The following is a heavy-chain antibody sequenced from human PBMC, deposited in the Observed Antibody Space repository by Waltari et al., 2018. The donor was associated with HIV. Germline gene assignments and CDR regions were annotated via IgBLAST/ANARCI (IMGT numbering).Heavy chain of an antibody. J-gene: IGHJ3*02. Sequence: QVHLVESGGGVVQPGGSLRLSCAASGFPFNSSAIHWVRQAPGKGLEWVAVISYDGGNKYYADSVKGRFIISRDNSKNTLYLQLNSLRAEDKAVYYCAILSGSFDIWGQGTRVSVSS. CDR3: AILSGSFDI. CDR2: ISYDGGNK. V-gene: IGHV3-30-3*01. D-gene: IGHD1-20*01. CDR1: GFPFNSSA.